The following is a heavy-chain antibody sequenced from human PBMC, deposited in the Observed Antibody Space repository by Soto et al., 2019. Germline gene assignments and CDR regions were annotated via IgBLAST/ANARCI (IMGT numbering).Heavy chain of an antibody. CDR1: GGSISSYY. CDR2: IYTSGST. Sequence: PSETLSLTCTVSGGSISSYYWSWIRQPAGKGLEWIGRIYTSGSTNYNPSLKSRVTMSVDTSKNQFSLKLSSVTAADTAVYYCVGYCTNGVCYTGRDYWGQGTLVTVSS. J-gene: IGHJ4*02. CDR3: VGYCTNGVCYTGRDY. V-gene: IGHV4-4*07. D-gene: IGHD2-8*01.